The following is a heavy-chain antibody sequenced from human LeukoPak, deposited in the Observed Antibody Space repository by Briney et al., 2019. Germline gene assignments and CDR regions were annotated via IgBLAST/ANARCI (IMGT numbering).Heavy chain of an antibody. V-gene: IGHV3-48*01. D-gene: IGHD4-11*01. CDR1: GFTFSGFS. Sequence: PGGSLRLSCAGSGFTFSGFSMNWVRLAPGKGLELVSYISSTTDPTYYADSVKGRFTVSRDDAKSSLYLQMNSLRAEDTAVYYCARAVSNYYFWYFDLWGRGTLVTVSS. CDR2: ISSTTDPT. J-gene: IGHJ2*01. CDR3: ARAVSNYYFWYFDL.